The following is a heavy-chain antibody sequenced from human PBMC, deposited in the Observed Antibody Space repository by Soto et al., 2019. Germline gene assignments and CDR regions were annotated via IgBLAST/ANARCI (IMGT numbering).Heavy chain of an antibody. CDR3: ATDHYYDASGYVPPDF. D-gene: IGHD3-22*01. V-gene: IGHV3-33*01. CDR2: VWFDGSNK. Sequence: GGSLRLSCVASGFTFRSYGMHWVRQAPDKGLEWVATVWFDGSNKYYADSVKGRFTISRDNSKNMLSLQMNSLRAEDTAMYYCATDHYYDASGYVPPDFWGQGTLVTVSS. J-gene: IGHJ4*02. CDR1: GFTFRSYG.